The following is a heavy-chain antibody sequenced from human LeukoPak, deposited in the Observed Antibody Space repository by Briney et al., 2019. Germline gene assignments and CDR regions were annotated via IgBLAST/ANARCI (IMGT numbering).Heavy chain of an antibody. V-gene: IGHV1-18*01. J-gene: IGHJ4*02. CDR1: GYTFTNYG. Sequence: GASVKVSCKTSGYTFTNYGISWVRQAPGQGLEWMGWISAYNGNTNSAQKLQGRVTMTTDTSTSTAYMELRSLRSDDTAVYYCARPSGARRYLWLDYWGQGTVVTVSS. D-gene: IGHD5-18*01. CDR2: ISAYNGNT. CDR3: ARPSGARRYLWLDY.